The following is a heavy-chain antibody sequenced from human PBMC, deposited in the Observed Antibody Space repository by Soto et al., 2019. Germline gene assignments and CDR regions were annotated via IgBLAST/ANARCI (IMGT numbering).Heavy chain of an antibody. Sequence: SETPSLTCTVSGGSINSDCWTWIRQPPGKGLEWIGYIYYSGSTSYNPSLKSRVIISGDTSKNQLSLRLSSVTTADTAVYYCARGVSQGMDVWGQGTT. CDR3: ARGVSQGMDV. J-gene: IGHJ6*02. CDR2: IYYSGST. V-gene: IGHV4-59*01. CDR1: GGSINSDC.